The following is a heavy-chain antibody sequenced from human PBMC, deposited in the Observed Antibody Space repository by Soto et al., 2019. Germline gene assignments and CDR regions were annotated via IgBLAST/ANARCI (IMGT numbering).Heavy chain of an antibody. J-gene: IGHJ4*02. CDR3: ARQIYDSDTGPNFQYYFDS. V-gene: IGHV5-10-1*01. CDR1: GYSFAGYW. Sequence: GEALKISCKGSGYSFAGYWITWVRQKPGKGLEWMGRIDPSDSQTYYSPSFRGHVTISVTKSITTVFLQWSSLRASDTAMYYCARQIYDSDTGPNFQYYFDSWGQGTPVTVSS. CDR2: IDPSDSQT. D-gene: IGHD3-22*01.